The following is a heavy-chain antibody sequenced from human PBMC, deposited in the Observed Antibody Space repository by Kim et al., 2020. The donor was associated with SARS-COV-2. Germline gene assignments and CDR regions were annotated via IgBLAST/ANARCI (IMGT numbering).Heavy chain of an antibody. V-gene: IGHV4-34*01. Sequence: STNYNPSLKSRVTISVDTSKNQFSLKLSSVTAADTAVYYCARSPMVRGARPFDYWGQGTLVTVSS. CDR2: ST. J-gene: IGHJ4*02. CDR3: ARSPMVRGARPFDY. D-gene: IGHD3-10*01.